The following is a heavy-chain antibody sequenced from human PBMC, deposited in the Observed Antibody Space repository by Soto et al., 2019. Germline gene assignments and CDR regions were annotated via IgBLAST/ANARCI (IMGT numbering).Heavy chain of an antibody. V-gene: IGHV3-30-3*01. CDR3: AKGGYCSSTSCYDNWFDP. D-gene: IGHD2-2*01. Sequence: GGSLRLSCAASGFTFSNYAIHWVRQAPGKGLEWVAVISSNADKTYYADSVKGRFTISRDNSKNIVYQEMNSLRAEDTAVYYCAKGGYCSSTSCYDNWFDPWGQGTLVTVSS. CDR1: GFTFSNYA. J-gene: IGHJ5*02. CDR2: ISSNADKT.